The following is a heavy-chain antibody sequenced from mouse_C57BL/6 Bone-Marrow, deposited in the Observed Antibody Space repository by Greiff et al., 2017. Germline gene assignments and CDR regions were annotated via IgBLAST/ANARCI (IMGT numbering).Heavy chain of an antibody. CDR1: GFTFSDFY. CDR3: ARDALHYYGSSPYYAMDY. D-gene: IGHD1-1*01. J-gene: IGHJ4*01. V-gene: IGHV7-1*01. CDR2: SRNKANDYTT. Sequence: EVQVVESGGGLVQSGRSLRLSCATSGFTFSDFYMEWVRQAPGKGLEWIAASRNKANDYTTEYSASVKGRFIVSRDTSQSILYLQMNALRAEDTAIYYCARDALHYYGSSPYYAMDYWGQGTSVTVSS.